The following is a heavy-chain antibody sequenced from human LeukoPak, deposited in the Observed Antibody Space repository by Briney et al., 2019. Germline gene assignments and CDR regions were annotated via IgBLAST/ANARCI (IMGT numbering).Heavy chain of an antibody. CDR3: ARHFTGPGTYTPYFGMDV. J-gene: IGHJ6*02. CDR2: VYYSGST. Sequence: SETLSLTCTVSGGSIRSYYCSRIRQPPGKGREWVGYVYYSGSTSCNPSLKSRVTISVDASKNQFSLKLSSVTAADTAVYYCARHFTGPGTYTPYFGMDVWGQGTTVTVSS. D-gene: IGHD3-16*01. V-gene: IGHV4-59*08. CDR1: GGSIRSYY.